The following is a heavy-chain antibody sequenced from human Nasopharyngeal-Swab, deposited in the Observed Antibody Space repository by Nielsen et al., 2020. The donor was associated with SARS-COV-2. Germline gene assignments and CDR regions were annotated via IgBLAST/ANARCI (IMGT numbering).Heavy chain of an antibody. V-gene: IGHV3-21*01. J-gene: IGHJ6*02. D-gene: IGHD3-3*01. CDR1: GFTFNNYN. CDR3: ARDGLDYDFWSAYFMDV. Sequence: GGSLRLSCAASGFTFNNYNFNWVLQAPGKGLEWVSSISSSSSYIYYADSVKGRFTISRDNAKNSLYLQMNRLRAEDTAVYYCARDGLDYDFWSAYFMDVWGQGTTVTVSS. CDR2: ISSSSSYI.